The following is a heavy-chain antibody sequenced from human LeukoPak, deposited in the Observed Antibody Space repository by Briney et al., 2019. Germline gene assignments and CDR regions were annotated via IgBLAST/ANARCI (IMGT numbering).Heavy chain of an antibody. D-gene: IGHD3-10*01. CDR2: IYPDDSDA. J-gene: IGHJ6*02. CDR1: GYNFGTRW. CDR3: ARGAYGSGSYYNYYGMDV. Sequence: SGASLKISCKGSGYNFGTRWVAWVRQLPGKGLEWMGIIYPDDSDARYSPSFQGQVTISADKSINTAYLQWSSLKASDTAIYFCARGAYGSGSYYNYYGMDVWGQGTTVTVSS. V-gene: IGHV5-51*01.